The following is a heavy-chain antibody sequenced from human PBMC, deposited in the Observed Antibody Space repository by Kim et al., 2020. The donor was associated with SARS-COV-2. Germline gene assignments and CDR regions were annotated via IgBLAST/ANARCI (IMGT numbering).Heavy chain of an antibody. CDR3: ARHDGNTYAYDP. V-gene: IGHV5-10-1*01. J-gene: IGHJ5*02. D-gene: IGHD5-18*01. Sequence: NYNPSFQGHVSISVDKSISTAYLQWSSLKASDTGMYYCARHDGNTYAYDPWGQGTLVTVSS.